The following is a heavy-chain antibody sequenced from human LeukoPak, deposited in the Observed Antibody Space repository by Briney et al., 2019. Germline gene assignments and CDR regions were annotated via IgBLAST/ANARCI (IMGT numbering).Heavy chain of an antibody. D-gene: IGHD5-18*01. CDR2: MYHTGTS. J-gene: IGHJ3*02. CDR1: GASITTYY. CDR3: ATTRGYSTNDAFEI. V-gene: IGHV4-59*01. Sequence: SSETLSLTCSVSGASITTYYWKWIRQSPDKGLEWIGYMYHTGTSDYNTSLKSRVTISLDTSNNKVSLTLSSVTAADTGVYYCATTRGYSTNDAFEIWGQGTKVTVSS.